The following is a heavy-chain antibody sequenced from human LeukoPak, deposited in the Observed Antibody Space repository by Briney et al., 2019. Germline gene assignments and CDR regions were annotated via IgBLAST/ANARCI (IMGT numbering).Heavy chain of an antibody. CDR3: ARRRYYDSTGFFD. Sequence: SETLSLTCTVSGGSLSSSSYYWGWIRQPPGKGLEWIGDIYYSGRTYYNLSLRNRVSISLDTSKNRFSLTLTSVTAADTAVYYCARRRYYDSTGFFDWGRGSLVIVSS. CDR2: IYYSGRT. D-gene: IGHD3-22*01. J-gene: IGHJ1*01. CDR1: GGSLSSSSYY. V-gene: IGHV4-39*01.